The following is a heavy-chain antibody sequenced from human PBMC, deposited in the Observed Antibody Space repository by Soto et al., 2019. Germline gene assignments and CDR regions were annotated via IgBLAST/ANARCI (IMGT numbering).Heavy chain of an antibody. J-gene: IGHJ6*02. V-gene: IGHV1-69*13. Sequence: SVKVSCKASGGTFSSYAISWVRQAPGQGLEWMGGIIPIFGTANYAQRFRGRVTITADESTSTAYMELSSLRSEDTAVYYCARGYTAIRYYYGMDVWGQGTTVTVSS. D-gene: IGHD5-18*01. CDR1: GGTFSSYA. CDR2: IIPIFGTA. CDR3: ARGYTAIRYYYGMDV.